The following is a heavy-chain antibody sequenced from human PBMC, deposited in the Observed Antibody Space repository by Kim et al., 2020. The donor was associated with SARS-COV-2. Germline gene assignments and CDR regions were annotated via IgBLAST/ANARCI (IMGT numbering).Heavy chain of an antibody. CDR2: IIPIFGTA. CDR3: AGLWFRELFPGYYYMDV. Sequence: SVKVSCKASGGTFSSYAISWVRQAPGQGLEWMGGIIPIFGTANYAQKFQGRVTITADESTSTASMELSSLISEDTAVYYCAGLWFRELFPGYYYMDVWG. CDR1: GGTFSSYA. J-gene: IGHJ6*03. D-gene: IGHD3-10*01. V-gene: IGHV1-69*13.